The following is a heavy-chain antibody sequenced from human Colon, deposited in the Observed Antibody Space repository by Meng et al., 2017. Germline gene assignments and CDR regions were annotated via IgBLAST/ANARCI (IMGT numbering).Heavy chain of an antibody. Sequence: GVSGGGLVQPGGSLRLSCVASGFTLSKSWMHWVRQAPGKGLVWVSRIGSDGTIRYGDSVKGRFTISRDDAKNTLYLQMDSLRAEDTAMYYCAKAIPDSGLAPWGQGTLVTV. CDR2: IGSDGTI. D-gene: IGHD6-25*01. J-gene: IGHJ5*02. CDR1: GFTLSKSW. V-gene: IGHV3-74*01. CDR3: AKAIPDSGLAP.